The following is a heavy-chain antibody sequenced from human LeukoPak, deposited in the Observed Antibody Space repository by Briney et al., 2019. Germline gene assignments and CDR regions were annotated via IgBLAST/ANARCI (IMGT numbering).Heavy chain of an antibody. CDR3: ARDYRIPIKYYYDSSGRPRRNWFDP. Sequence: ASVKVSCKASGYTFTGYYMHWVRQAPGQGLEWMGWINPNSGGTNYAQKFQGRVTMTRDTSISTAYMELSRLRSDDTAVCYCARDYRIPIKYYYDSSGRPRRNWFDPWGQGTLVTVSS. CDR2: INPNSGGT. D-gene: IGHD3-22*01. J-gene: IGHJ5*02. V-gene: IGHV1-2*02. CDR1: GYTFTGYY.